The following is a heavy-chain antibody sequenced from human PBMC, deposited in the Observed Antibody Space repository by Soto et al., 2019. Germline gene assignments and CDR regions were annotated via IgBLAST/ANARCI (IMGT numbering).Heavy chain of an antibody. Sequence: GGSLRLSCAASGFTFSTYAMAWVRQAPGKGLEWVSYISRSGSNIYYADSVKGRFTISRDNAKNSLYLQMNSLRAEDTAVYYCAREYCSSTSCLNWFDPWGQGTLVTVSS. V-gene: IGHV3-48*01. CDR2: ISRSGSNI. CDR3: AREYCSSTSCLNWFDP. D-gene: IGHD2-2*01. J-gene: IGHJ5*02. CDR1: GFTFSTYA.